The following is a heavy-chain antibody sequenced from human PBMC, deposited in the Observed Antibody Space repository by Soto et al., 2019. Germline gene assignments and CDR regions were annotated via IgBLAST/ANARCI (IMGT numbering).Heavy chain of an antibody. CDR2: INSDGSVS. Sequence: EVQLVESGGGLVQPGGSLRLSCAASGFTFSNYWMYWVRQAPGKGLEWVSRINSDGSVSSHADSVKDRLTISRDNVKNTLYLHMDSLRAEDTAVYYCARGDCVGGTCYSLAGSFYYYMDVWGKGTTVTVFS. CDR1: GFTFSNYW. V-gene: IGHV3-74*02. D-gene: IGHD2-15*01. J-gene: IGHJ6*03. CDR3: ARGDCVGGTCYSLAGSFYYYMDV.